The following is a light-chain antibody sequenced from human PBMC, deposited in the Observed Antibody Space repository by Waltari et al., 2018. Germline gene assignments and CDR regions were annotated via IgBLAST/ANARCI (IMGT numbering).Light chain of an antibody. CDR3: QQYYSIPLT. Sequence: DIVMTQSPDSLAVSLGERATINCKSSQSVLYSANNKDYLAWYQQKPGQPAKLLIYWASTREFGVPDRFSGSGSGTECTLTISSLQAEDVAVYYCQQYYSIPLTFGGGTKVEIK. CDR2: WAS. V-gene: IGKV4-1*01. CDR1: QSVLYSANNKDY. J-gene: IGKJ4*01.